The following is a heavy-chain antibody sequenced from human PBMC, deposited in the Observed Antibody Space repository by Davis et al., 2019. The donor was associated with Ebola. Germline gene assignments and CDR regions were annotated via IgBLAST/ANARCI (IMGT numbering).Heavy chain of an antibody. CDR1: GGSISSYY. CDR3: ARDRFHFGYSYGSELGYYGMDV. J-gene: IGHJ6*04. D-gene: IGHD5-18*01. CDR2: IYYSGST. Sequence: MPSETLSLTCTVSGGSISSYYWSWIRQPPGKGLEWIEYIYYSGSTNYNPSLKSRVTISVDTSKNQFSLKLSSVTAADTAVYYCARDRFHFGYSYGSELGYYGMDVWGKGTTVTVSS. V-gene: IGHV4-59*12.